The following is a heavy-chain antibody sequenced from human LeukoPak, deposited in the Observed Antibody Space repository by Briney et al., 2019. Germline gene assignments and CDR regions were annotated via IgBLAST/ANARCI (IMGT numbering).Heavy chain of an antibody. CDR2: ISSSSSYI. V-gene: IGHV3-21*01. J-gene: IGHJ4*02. CDR1: GFTFTSFY. D-gene: IGHD6-13*01. Sequence: GGSLRLSCAASGFTFTSFYMIWVGQAPGKGLEWVSSISSSSSYIYYAASVKGRFTISRDNAKNSLSLQMNSLRAEDTAVYYCARHHPTQQAAGIYYWGQGTLVTVSS. CDR3: ARHHPTQQAAGIYY.